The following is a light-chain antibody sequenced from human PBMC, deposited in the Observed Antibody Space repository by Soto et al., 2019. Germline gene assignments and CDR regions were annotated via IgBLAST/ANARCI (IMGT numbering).Light chain of an antibody. CDR3: CSYAGNYGVV. V-gene: IGLV2-11*01. J-gene: IGLJ2*01. Sequence: QSALTQPRSVSGCPGQSVTISCTGTSSDVGYYNFVSWYQQHPGKAPKLMIYDVSKRPSGVPDRFSGSKSGNTASLTISGLKAEDEADYYCCSYAGNYGVVFGGGTKLTVL. CDR1: SSDVGYYNF. CDR2: DVS.